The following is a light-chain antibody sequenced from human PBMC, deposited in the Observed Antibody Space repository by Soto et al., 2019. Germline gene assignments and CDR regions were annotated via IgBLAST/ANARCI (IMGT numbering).Light chain of an antibody. J-gene: IGLJ2*01. V-gene: IGLV3-21*04. Sequence: SYELTQPPSVSLAPGKTARITCGGKNIGSKGVHWYQQKPGQAPVLVIYDSDRPSRIPERFSGSNSGSTATLTISRVEAGDEADYYCQVWDSFGDLVVFGGGTKLTVL. CDR2: YDS. CDR3: QVWDSFGDLVV. CDR1: NIGSKG.